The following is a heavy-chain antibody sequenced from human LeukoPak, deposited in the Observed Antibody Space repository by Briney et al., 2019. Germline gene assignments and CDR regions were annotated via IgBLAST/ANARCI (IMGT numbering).Heavy chain of an antibody. CDR2: ISGSGSTK. J-gene: IGHJ4*02. V-gene: IGHV3-11*04. CDR3: VRDNPRCCGVVPVNIDDF. CDR1: GFTFSDYY. Sequence: GGSLRLSCAASGFTFSDYYMSWIRQAPGKGLEWVSYISGSGSTKYYADSVRGRFTISRDNAKNSLSLQMHSLRAEDTAVYYCVRDNPRCCGVVPVNIDDFWGQGTLVTVSS. D-gene: IGHD2-15*01.